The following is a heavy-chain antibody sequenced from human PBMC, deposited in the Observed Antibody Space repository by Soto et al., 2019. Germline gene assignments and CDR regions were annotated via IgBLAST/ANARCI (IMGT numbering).Heavy chain of an antibody. CDR2: IVVGSGNT. CDR3: AAGDPYYDILTGYGLYYGMDV. V-gene: IGHV1-58*01. D-gene: IGHD3-9*01. Sequence: GASVKVSCKASGFTFTSSAVQWVRQARGQRLEWIGWIVVGSGNTNYAQKFQERVTITRDMSTSTAYMELSSLRSEDTAVYYCAAGDPYYDILTGYGLYYGMDVWGQGTTVTVSS. CDR1: GFTFTSSA. J-gene: IGHJ6*02.